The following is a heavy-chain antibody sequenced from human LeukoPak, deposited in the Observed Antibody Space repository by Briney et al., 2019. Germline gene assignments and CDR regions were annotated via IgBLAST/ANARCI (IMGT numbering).Heavy chain of an antibody. Sequence: SETLSLTCAVYGGSLRPNYSSWIRQPPGKGLEWIGEINHSGSTNYNPSLKSRVTMSVDSSKKQFSLKLSSVSAAETTASYCARGLGIWYKYWGQGTLVTVSS. J-gene: IGHJ4*02. CDR3: ARGLGIWYKY. V-gene: IGHV4-34*01. CDR1: GGSLRPNY. CDR2: INHSGST. D-gene: IGHD6-13*01.